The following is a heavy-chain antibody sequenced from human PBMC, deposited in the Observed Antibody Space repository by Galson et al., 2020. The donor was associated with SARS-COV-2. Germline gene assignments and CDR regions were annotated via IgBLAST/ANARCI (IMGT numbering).Heavy chain of an antibody. J-gene: IGHJ6*03. V-gene: IGHV4-39*01. Sequence: SETLSLTCTVSGGSINSSNYYWGWIRQPPGKGLEWIGNVDYSGTTYYNPSLKSRVSISVDTSKTQFSLKLSSVTAADTVVYHCARQRPSIYKYTSSYYVGEGFYMDVWGRGTTVTVSS. CDR3: ARQRPSIYKYTSSYYVGEGFYMDV. CDR1: GGSINSSNYY. D-gene: IGHD3-10*02. CDR2: VDYSGTT.